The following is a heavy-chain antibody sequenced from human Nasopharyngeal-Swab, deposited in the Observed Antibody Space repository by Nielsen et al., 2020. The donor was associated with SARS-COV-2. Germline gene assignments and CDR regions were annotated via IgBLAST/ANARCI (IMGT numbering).Heavy chain of an antibody. CDR3: ARVSSSGWDRGYFDY. CDR1: GFTFSSYS. Sequence: GGSLRLSCAASGFTFSSYSMNWVRQAPGKGLEWVSSISSGSSYIYYADSVKGRFTISRDNAKNSLYLQMNSLRAEDTAVYYCARVSSSGWDRGYFDYWGQGTLVTVSS. J-gene: IGHJ4*02. CDR2: ISSGSSYI. D-gene: IGHD6-19*01. V-gene: IGHV3-21*01.